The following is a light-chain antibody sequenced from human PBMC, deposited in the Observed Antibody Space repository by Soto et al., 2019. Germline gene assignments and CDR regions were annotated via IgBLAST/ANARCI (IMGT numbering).Light chain of an antibody. CDR3: CSYAGSATYV. CDR1: TSDVGSYSL. V-gene: IGLV2-23*01. Sequence: QSALTQPASVSGSPGQSITISCTGTTSDVGSYSLVSWYQQHPGKAPKLMIYEGTKLPSGVSNRFSGSKSGNTASLTISGLQAEDEADYYCCSYAGSATYVFGTGTKLTVL. J-gene: IGLJ1*01. CDR2: EGT.